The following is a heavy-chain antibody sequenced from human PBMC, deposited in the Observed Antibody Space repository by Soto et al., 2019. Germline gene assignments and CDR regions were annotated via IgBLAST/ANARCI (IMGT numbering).Heavy chain of an antibody. CDR1: GFSLSNARMG. V-gene: IGHV2-26*01. D-gene: IGHD4-4*01. J-gene: IGHJ5*02. Sequence: QVTLKESGPVLVKPTETLTLTCTVSGFSLSNARMGVSWIRQPPGKALEGLAHIFSNDEKSYSTSLKSRLTISKDTSKSQVVLTMTNMDPVDTATYYCERIMRRSNYFGNWFDPWGQGTLVTVSS. CDR2: IFSNDEK. CDR3: ERIMRRSNYFGNWFDP.